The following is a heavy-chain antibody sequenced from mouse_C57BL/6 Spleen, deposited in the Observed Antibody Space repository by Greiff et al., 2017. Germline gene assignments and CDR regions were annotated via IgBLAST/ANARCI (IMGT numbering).Heavy chain of an antibody. D-gene: IGHD2-5*01. Sequence: EVKVVESGGGLVQPGGSLKLSCAASGFTFSSYAMSWVRQTPEKRLEWVATISDGGSYTYYPDNVKGRFTISRDNAKNNLYLQMSHLKSEDTAMYYCARDLDSNGGWGQGTTLTVSS. J-gene: IGHJ2*01. CDR1: GFTFSSYA. CDR2: ISDGGSYT. V-gene: IGHV5-4*01. CDR3: ARDLDSNGG.